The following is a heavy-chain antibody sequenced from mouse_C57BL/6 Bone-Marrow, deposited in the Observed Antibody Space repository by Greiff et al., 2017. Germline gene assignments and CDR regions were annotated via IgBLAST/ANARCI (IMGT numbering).Heavy chain of an antibody. CDR1: GYTFTDYE. V-gene: IGHV1-15*01. CDR2: IDPETGGT. J-gene: IGHJ4*01. CDR3: TQGAMDY. Sequence: QVQLQESGAELVRPGASVTLSCKASGYTFTDYEMHWVKQTPVHGLEWIGAIDPETGGTAYNQKFKGKAILTADKSSSTAYMELRSLTSEDSAVYYCTQGAMDYWGQGTSVTVSA.